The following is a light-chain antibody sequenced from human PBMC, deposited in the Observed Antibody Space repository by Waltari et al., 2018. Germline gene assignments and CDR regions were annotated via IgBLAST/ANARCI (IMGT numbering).Light chain of an antibody. Sequence: SYVLTQSPSVSVAPGQTARITCGGPNIGSARVHWYQQKQGQSPVLGVYDDSDRPSGIPERFSGANSGNTATLTISRVEAGDEADYYCQVWDGSSDHYVFGTGTTVTVL. V-gene: IGLV3-21*02. CDR3: QVWDGSSDHYV. CDR1: NIGSAR. CDR2: DDS. J-gene: IGLJ1*01.